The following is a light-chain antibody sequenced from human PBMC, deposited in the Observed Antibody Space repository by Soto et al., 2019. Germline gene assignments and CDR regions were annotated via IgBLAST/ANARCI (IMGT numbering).Light chain of an antibody. CDR3: LQYHNLWA. J-gene: IGKJ1*01. Sequence: IVMTHPPATLSVSPGERATLSCRASQNIYSNVAWYQQRPGQAPRLLIYRASTRATGIPARFSGSGSGTEFTLTISSLQSEDFTVYSCLQYHNLWAFGQGTKVDIK. CDR2: RAS. V-gene: IGKV3-15*01. CDR1: QNIYSN.